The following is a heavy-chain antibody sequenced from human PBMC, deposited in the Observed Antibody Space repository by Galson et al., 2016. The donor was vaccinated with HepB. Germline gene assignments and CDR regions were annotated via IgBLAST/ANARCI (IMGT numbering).Heavy chain of an antibody. V-gene: IGHV4-4*02. Sequence: SETLSLTCAVSGGSISSNYWWHWVRQPPGKGLEWIGEIYYSGLTNYKSSLKSRVTISVDKSKNQFSLKLTSVTAADTAVYYCAHYSGGYYGSDAFDFWGQGTLVTVSS. CDR3: AHYSGGYYGSDAFDF. CDR1: GGSISSNYW. D-gene: IGHD1-26*01. CDR2: IYYSGLT. J-gene: IGHJ4*02.